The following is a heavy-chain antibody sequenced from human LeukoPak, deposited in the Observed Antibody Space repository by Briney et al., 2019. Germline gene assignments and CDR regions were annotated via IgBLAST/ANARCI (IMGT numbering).Heavy chain of an antibody. CDR2: IYYSGST. Sequence: SETLSLTCTVSGGSISSSSYYWGWIRQPPGKGLEWIGSIYYSGSTYYNPSLKSRVTISVDTSKNQFSLKLSSVTAADTAVYYCARQKSKGAYYDYVWGSLSTLGSVLHGMDVWGQGTTVTVSS. CDR1: GGSISSSSYY. J-gene: IGHJ6*02. V-gene: IGHV4-39*01. CDR3: ARQKSKGAYYDYVWGSLSTLGSVLHGMDV. D-gene: IGHD3-16*01.